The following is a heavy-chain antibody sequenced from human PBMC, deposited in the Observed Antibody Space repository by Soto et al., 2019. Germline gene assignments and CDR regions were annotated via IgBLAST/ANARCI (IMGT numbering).Heavy chain of an antibody. J-gene: IGHJ3*02. V-gene: IGHV1-69*13. D-gene: IGHD6-19*01. CDR2: IIPIFGTA. CDR1: GGTFSSYA. CDR3: ARGETIAVAATTDAFDI. Sequence: SVKVSCKASGGTFSSYAISWVRQAPGQGLEWMGGIIPIFGTANYAQKFQGRVTITADESTSTAYMELSSLRSEDTAVYYCARGETIAVAATTDAFDIWGQGTMVTVSS.